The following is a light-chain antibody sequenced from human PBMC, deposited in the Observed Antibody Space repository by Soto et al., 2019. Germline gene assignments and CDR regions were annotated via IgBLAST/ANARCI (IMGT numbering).Light chain of an antibody. CDR3: QQYGNSPRYT. J-gene: IGKJ2*01. V-gene: IGKV3-20*01. Sequence: IVLTQSPGTLSLSPGQRATLSCRASQTVSTTYLAWYQQKPGQAPRLLIYGTSTRATGVPDRFSGSGSVTDFTLTISSLEPEDLAVYYCQQYGNSPRYTFGQGTKLEIK. CDR1: QTVSTTY. CDR2: GTS.